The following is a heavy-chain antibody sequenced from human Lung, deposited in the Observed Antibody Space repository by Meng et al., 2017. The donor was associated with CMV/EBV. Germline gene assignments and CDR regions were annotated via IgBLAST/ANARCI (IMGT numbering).Heavy chain of an antibody. CDR1: GGSISSGDSY. D-gene: IGHD4-11*01. V-gene: IGHV4-30-4*01. CDR2: IYYSGST. J-gene: IGHJ4*02. CDR3: ARDRTTGRYFDY. Sequence: QVQLQESGPGLVKPSQTLSLTCTVSGGSISSGDSYWSWIRQPPGKGLEWIGYIYYSGSTYYHPSLKSRVTISVDTSKNQFSLKLSSVTAADTAVYYCARDRTTGRYFDYWGQGTLVTVSS.